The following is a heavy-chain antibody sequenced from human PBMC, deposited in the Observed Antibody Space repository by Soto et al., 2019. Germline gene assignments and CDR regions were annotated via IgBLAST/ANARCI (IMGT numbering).Heavy chain of an antibody. D-gene: IGHD2-21*02. CDR1: GFTFSSYA. J-gene: IGHJ4*02. CDR2: ISGSGGST. V-gene: IGHV3-23*01. Sequence: GGSLRLSCADSGFTFSSYAMSWVRQAPGKGLDGVSAISGSGGSTYYADSVKGRFTISRDNSKNTLYLQRNSLRAEDTAVYYCAKDVVVTSILGYYFDYWGQGTLVTVSS. CDR3: AKDVVVTSILGYYFDY.